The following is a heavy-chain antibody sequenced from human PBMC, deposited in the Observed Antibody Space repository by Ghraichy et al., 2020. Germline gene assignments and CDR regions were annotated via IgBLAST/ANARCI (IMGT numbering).Heavy chain of an antibody. V-gene: IGHV1-24*01. CDR1: GYTLTELS. Sequence: ASVKVSCKVSGYTLTELSMHWVRQAPGKGLEWMGGFDPEDGETIYAQKFQGRVTMTEDTSTDTAYMELSSLRSEDTAVYYCATGVGAYCGGDCYSGFDYWGQGTLVTVSS. D-gene: IGHD2-21*01. CDR2: FDPEDGET. CDR3: ATGVGAYCGGDCYSGFDY. J-gene: IGHJ4*02.